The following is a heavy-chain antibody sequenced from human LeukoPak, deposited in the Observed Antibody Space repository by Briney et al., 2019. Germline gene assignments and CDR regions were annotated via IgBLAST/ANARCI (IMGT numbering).Heavy chain of an antibody. CDR3: ARGASGSYGIFDY. Sequence: PSETLSLTCTVSVGFVNNSSYYWGWIRQPPGKGLEWIGSDYYIGRTYYKPSLKSRLTVSIDTSKNQFSLMLSSVTAADTAVYYCARGASGSYGIFDYWGQGILVTVSS. J-gene: IGHJ4*02. CDR1: VGFVNNSSYY. V-gene: IGHV4-39*07. D-gene: IGHD1-26*01. CDR2: DYYIGRT.